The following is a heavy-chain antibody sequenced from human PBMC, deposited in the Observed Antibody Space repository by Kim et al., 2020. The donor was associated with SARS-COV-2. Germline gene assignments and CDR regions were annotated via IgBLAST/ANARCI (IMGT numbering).Heavy chain of an antibody. D-gene: IGHD1-26*01. CDR3: ARGQLSGSYGFYYYYMDV. V-gene: IGHV3-33*01. CDR1: GFTFSSYG. J-gene: IGHJ6*03. Sequence: GGSLRLSCAASGFTFSSYGMHWVRQAPGKGLEWVTVIWYDGSNKYYADSVKGRFTISRDNSKNTLYLQMNSLRAEDTAVYYCARGQLSGSYGFYYYYMDVWGKGTTVTVSS. CDR2: IWYDGSNK.